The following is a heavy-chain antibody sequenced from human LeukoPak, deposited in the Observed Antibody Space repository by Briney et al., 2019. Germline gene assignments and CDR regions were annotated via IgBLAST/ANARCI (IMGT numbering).Heavy chain of an antibody. Sequence: GGSLRLSCAASGFTFSSYSMNWVRQAPGKGLEWVSSIGSSSSYIYYADSVKGRFTISRDNAKNSLYLQMNSLRAEDTAVYYCARDLNGDGFTFDYWGQGTLVTVSS. CDR1: GFTFSSYS. CDR2: IGSSSSYI. CDR3: ARDLNGDGFTFDY. J-gene: IGHJ4*02. D-gene: IGHD5-24*01. V-gene: IGHV3-21*01.